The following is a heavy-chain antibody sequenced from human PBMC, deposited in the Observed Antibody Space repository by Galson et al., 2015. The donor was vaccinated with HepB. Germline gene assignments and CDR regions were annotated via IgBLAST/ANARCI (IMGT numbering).Heavy chain of an antibody. CDR1: GFTFSSYG. J-gene: IGHJ4*02. CDR3: ARDWGNWNDEGFDY. V-gene: IGHV3-33*01. D-gene: IGHD1-1*01. CDR2: IWYDGSNK. Sequence: SLRLSCAASGFTFSSYGMHWVRQAPGKGLEWVAVIWYDGSNKYYADSVKGRFTISRDNSKNTLYLQMNSLRAEDTAVYYCARDWGNWNDEGFDYWGQGTLVTVSS.